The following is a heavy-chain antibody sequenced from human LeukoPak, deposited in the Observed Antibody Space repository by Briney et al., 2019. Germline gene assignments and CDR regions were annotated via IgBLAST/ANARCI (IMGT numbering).Heavy chain of an antibody. Sequence: SETLSLTCAVYGGSFSGYYWSWIRQPPGKGLEWIGEINHSGSTNYNPSLKSRVTISVDTSKNQFSLKLSSVTAADTAVYYCARGPRKGSGSYYSLFDYWGQGTLVTVSS. J-gene: IGHJ4*02. D-gene: IGHD3-10*01. CDR1: GGSFSGYY. CDR3: ARGPRKGSGSYYSLFDY. V-gene: IGHV4-34*01. CDR2: INHSGST.